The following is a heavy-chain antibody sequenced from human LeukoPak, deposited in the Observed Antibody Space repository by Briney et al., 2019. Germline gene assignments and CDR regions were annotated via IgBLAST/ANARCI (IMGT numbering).Heavy chain of an antibody. CDR3: AGFGVYPY. CDR2: FGISGTI. V-gene: IGHV3-48*01. CDR1: GFTVKTYD. J-gene: IGHJ4*02. D-gene: IGHD5/OR15-5a*01. Sequence: PGGSLRLSCAVSGFTVKTYDMHWVRQAPGEGPEWIAYFGISGTIYYADSVRGRFTISRDNAKNSLFLQMNSLRVDDTAIYYCAGFGVYPYWGQGTPVTVFS.